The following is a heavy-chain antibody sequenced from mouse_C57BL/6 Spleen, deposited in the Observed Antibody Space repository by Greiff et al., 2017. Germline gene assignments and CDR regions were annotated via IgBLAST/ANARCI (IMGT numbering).Heavy chain of an antibody. V-gene: IGHV1-82*01. CDR3: ARGDYYWYFDV. CDR2: IYPGDGGT. J-gene: IGHJ1*03. D-gene: IGHD2-4*01. CDR1: GYAFSSSW. Sequence: VKLMESGPELVKPGASVKISCKASGYAFSSSWMNWVKQRPGKGLEWIGRIYPGDGGTNYNGKFKGKATLTADKSSSTAYMQLSSLTSEDSAVYFCARGDYYWYFDVWGTGTTVTVSS.